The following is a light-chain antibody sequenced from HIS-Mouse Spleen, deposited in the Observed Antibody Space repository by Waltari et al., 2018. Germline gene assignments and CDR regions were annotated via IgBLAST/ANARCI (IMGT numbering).Light chain of an antibody. Sequence: AIRMTQSPSSLSASTGDRVTITCRASQGISRYLAWYQQKPGKAPKLLIYAASTLQSGVPSRFRVSGSGTDFTLTISCLQSEDFATYYCQQYYSYPPWTFGQGTKVEIK. V-gene: IGKV1-8*01. J-gene: IGKJ1*01. CDR1: QGISRY. CDR2: AAS. CDR3: QQYYSYPPWT.